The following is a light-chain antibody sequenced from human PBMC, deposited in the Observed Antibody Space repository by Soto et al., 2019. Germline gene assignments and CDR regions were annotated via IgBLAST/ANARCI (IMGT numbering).Light chain of an antibody. CDR1: QSLVDSDGNTY. CDR3: MQGTHWLYT. Sequence: DVVMTQSPLSLPVTLGQPASISCRSNQSLVDSDGNTYLNWFQQRPGQSPRRLIYKVSSRDSGVPDRFSGSGSGTDFTLKISRVEAEDVGVYYCMQGTHWLYTFGLGTKLEIK. V-gene: IGKV2-30*01. CDR2: KVS. J-gene: IGKJ2*01.